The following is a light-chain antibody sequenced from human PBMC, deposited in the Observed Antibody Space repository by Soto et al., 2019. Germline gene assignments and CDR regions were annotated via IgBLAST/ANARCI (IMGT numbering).Light chain of an antibody. CDR2: GAS. CDR1: QSLRSS. CDR3: QQYGGSPFT. Sequence: VMTQSPATLSVSPGERATLSCRASQSLRSSLAWYQQKPGQAPRLLIYGASTRATGIPARFSGSGSGTEFTLTISSLQSEDFAVYYCQQYGGSPFTFGPGTKVDIK. J-gene: IGKJ3*01. V-gene: IGKV3-15*01.